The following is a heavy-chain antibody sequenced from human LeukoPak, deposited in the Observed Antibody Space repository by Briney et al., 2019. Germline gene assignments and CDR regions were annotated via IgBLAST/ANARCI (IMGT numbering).Heavy chain of an antibody. V-gene: IGHV5-51*01. J-gene: IGHJ4*02. Sequence: GESLKISCKGSGYRFTTYWIAWVRQMPGKGLEWMGIIYPGDSDTRYSPSFQGQVTISADKSISTAYLQWTSLKASDSAMYYCARVLIRGDEIDYWGQGTLVTVSS. CDR3: ARVLIRGDEIDY. D-gene: IGHD2-21*01. CDR1: GYRFTTYW. CDR2: IYPGDSDT.